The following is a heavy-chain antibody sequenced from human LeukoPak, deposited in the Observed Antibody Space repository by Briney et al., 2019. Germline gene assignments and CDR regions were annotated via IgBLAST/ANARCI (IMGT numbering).Heavy chain of an antibody. CDR2: IYPGDSDT. CDR3: ASSSVYCSGGSCYWGY. D-gene: IGHD2-15*01. J-gene: IGHJ4*02. V-gene: IGHV5-51*01. Sequence: GESLKISCKGSGYSFTSYWIGWVRQMPGKGLEWMGIIYPGDSDTRYSPSFQGQVTISADKSISTAYLQWSSLKASDTATYYCASSSVYCSGGSCYWGYWGQGTLVTVSS. CDR1: GYSFTSYW.